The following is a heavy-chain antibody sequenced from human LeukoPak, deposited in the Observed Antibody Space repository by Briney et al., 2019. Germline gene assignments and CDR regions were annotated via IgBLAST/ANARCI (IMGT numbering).Heavy chain of an antibody. Sequence: GGSLRLSCAASGFTFSSYAMHWVRQAPGKGLEWVAVISYDGSNKYYADSVKGRFTISRDNSKNTLYLQMNSLRAEDTAVYYCARDYYGSGSDYWGQGTLVTVSS. CDR3: ARDYYGSGSDY. D-gene: IGHD3-10*01. V-gene: IGHV3-30*01. CDR1: GFTFSSYA. J-gene: IGHJ4*02. CDR2: ISYDGSNK.